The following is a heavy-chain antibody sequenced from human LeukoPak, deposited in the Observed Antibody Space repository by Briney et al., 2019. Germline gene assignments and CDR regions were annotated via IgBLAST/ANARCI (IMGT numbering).Heavy chain of an antibody. V-gene: IGHV4-61*01. Sequence: ETLSLTCTVSGGSFSSGSYYWSWIRQPPGKGLEWIGYIYYSGSTNYNPSLKSRVTISVDTSKNQFSLKLSSVTAADTAVYYCARDSTAMVTVAANAFDIWGQGTMVTVSS. CDR2: IYYSGST. D-gene: IGHD5-18*01. J-gene: IGHJ3*02. CDR3: ARDSTAMVTVAANAFDI. CDR1: GGSFSSGSYY.